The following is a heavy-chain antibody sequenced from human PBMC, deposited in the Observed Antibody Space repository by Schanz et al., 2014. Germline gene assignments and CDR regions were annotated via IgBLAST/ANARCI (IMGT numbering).Heavy chain of an antibody. J-gene: IGHJ6*02. D-gene: IGHD3-10*01. V-gene: IGHV3-53*04. CDR3: ARAQGVIRLYYGVDV. CDR2: IYSSGST. CDR1: GFTVSNSY. Sequence: EVQLVESGGGVVQPGGSLRLSCAASGFTVSNSYIHWVRQAPGKGLEWVSTIYSSGSTYYADSVRGRFTISRDNSMNTVYLQMNSLRSDDAAVYYCARAQGVIRLYYGVDVWGQGTTXTVSS.